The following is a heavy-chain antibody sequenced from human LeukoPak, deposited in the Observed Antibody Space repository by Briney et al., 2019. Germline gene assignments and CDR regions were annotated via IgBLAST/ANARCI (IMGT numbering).Heavy chain of an antibody. V-gene: IGHV3-23*01. J-gene: IGHJ4*02. CDR3: AKDPRHPLVDGDYADPIDY. Sequence: PGGSLRLSCAASGFTFSSYAMSWVRQAPGKGLEWVSAISGSGGSTYYADSVKGRFTISRDNSKNTLYLQMNSLRAEDTAVYYCAKDPRHPLVDGDYADPIDYWGQGTLVTVSS. CDR1: GFTFSSYA. D-gene: IGHD4-17*01. CDR2: ISGSGGST.